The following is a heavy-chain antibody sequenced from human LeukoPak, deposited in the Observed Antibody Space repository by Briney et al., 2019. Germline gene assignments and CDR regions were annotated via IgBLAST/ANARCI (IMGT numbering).Heavy chain of an antibody. D-gene: IGHD4/OR15-4a*01. Sequence: SETLSLTCTVSGGSISSYYWNWIRQPPGKGLEWIGCIYYSGSTYYNPSLRSRVTISVDTSKNQFSLKLSSVTAADTAVYYCARGFYGGYYYYYYMDVWGKGTTVTVSS. J-gene: IGHJ6*03. CDR1: GGSISSYY. V-gene: IGHV4-59*01. CDR3: ARGFYGGYYYYYYMDV. CDR2: IYYSGST.